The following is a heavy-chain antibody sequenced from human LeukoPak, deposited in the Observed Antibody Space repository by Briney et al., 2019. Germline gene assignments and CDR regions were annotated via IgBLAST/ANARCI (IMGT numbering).Heavy chain of an antibody. CDR2: ISSNGGST. CDR3: ARMTLYGSGTVH. V-gene: IGHV3-64*02. Sequence: PGGSLRLSCAASGFTFSSYSMHWVRQAPGKGREYVSGISSNGGSTWYAGSVKGRFTISRDNSKNTVNLQLGSLRIEDTAVYHCARMTLYGSGTVHWGQGILVTVSS. D-gene: IGHD3-10*01. CDR1: GFTFSSYS. J-gene: IGHJ4*02.